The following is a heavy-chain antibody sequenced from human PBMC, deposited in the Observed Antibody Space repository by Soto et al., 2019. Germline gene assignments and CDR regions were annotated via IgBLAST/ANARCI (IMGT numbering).Heavy chain of an antibody. Sequence: QVQLVQSGAEVKKPGSSVKVSCKASGGTFNNYAISWVRQAPGQGLEWMGGIIPIIGTAHYAHKFQGRLAISADESTGTTFMELSSLRSEDTAVYYCARGGVDVVATSAFDYWGQGTLVTVSS. V-gene: IGHV1-69*01. D-gene: IGHD5-12*01. CDR1: GGTFNNYA. CDR2: IIPIIGTA. CDR3: ARGGVDVVATSAFDY. J-gene: IGHJ4*02.